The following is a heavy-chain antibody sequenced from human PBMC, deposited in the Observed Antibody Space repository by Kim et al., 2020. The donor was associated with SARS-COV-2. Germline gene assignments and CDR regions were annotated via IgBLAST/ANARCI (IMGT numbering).Heavy chain of an antibody. J-gene: IGHJ4*02. V-gene: IGHV3-73*01. Sequence: YAASVKGRLTISREDSKNTAYLQMNSLKTEDTAVYYCTRLSIAAAGTAHDYWGQGTLVTVSS. CDR3: TRLSIAAAGTAHDY. D-gene: IGHD6-13*01.